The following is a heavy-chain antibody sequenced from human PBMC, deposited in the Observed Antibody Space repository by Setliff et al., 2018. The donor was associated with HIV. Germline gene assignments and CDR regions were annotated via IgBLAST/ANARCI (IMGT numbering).Heavy chain of an antibody. V-gene: IGHV1-18*01. Sequence: ASVKVSCKASGYTFTRNGISWVRQAPGQGLEWMGWISAYNGNTNYAQKLQGRVTMTTDTSTSTVYMELSSLRSEDTAVYYCARAGVVVAATSYYYGMDVWGQGTTVTAP. CDR2: ISAYNGNT. CDR3: ARAGVVVAATSYYYGMDV. D-gene: IGHD2-15*01. CDR1: GYTFTRNG. J-gene: IGHJ6*02.